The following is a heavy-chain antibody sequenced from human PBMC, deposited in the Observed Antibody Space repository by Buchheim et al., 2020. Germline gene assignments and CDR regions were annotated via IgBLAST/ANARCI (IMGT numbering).Heavy chain of an antibody. CDR2: INPSSGGT. J-gene: IGHJ4*02. CDR3: ARGAALVGATTTDFDY. V-gene: IGHV1-2*02. D-gene: IGHD1-26*01. CDR1: GYTLTDCF. Sequence: QVHLVQSGAEVKKPGASVKVSCEASGYTLTDCFMFWVRQAPGQGLEWMGWINPSSGGTNYAQKFQGRVTMTRVTSLNPAYMELTRLKSDDSAVYYCARGAALVGATTTDFDYWGQGTL.